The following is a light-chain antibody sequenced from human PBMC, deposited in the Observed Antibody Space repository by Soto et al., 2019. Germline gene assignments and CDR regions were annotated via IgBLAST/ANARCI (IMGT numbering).Light chain of an antibody. CDR1: QSISSW. J-gene: IGKJ4*01. Sequence: DIQMTQSPSTLSASVGDRVTITCRASQSISSWLAWYQKKPGNAPKLLIYKTSSLESGVPSRFSGSGSGTEFTLTISSLQPDDFATYYCQQYNSYSLTFGGGTKVEIK. CDR2: KTS. V-gene: IGKV1-5*03. CDR3: QQYNSYSLT.